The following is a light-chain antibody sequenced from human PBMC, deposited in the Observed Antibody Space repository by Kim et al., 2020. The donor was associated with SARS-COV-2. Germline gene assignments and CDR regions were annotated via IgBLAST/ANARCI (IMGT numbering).Light chain of an antibody. V-gene: IGKV3D-15*01. J-gene: IGKJ5*01. CDR2: GAT. CDR3: QQYNTWLIT. Sequence: SPGESAPPSCRASQSVSTNLAWYQQKPGQAPRLLIYGATTRATGIPARIGGSGSGTEFTLTISSLQSEDFAVYYCQQYNTWLITFGQGTRLEIK. CDR1: QSVSTN.